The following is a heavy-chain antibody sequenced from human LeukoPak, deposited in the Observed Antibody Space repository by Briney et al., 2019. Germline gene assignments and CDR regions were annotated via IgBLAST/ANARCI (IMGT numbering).Heavy chain of an antibody. CDR2: ISGSGGST. CDR3: AKDLRRSWRNFDY. J-gene: IGHJ4*02. V-gene: IGHV3-23*01. D-gene: IGHD5-24*01. CDR1: GFTFSSYA. Sequence: PGGSLRLSCAASGFTFSSYAMNWVRQAPGNGLEWVSAISGSGGSTYYADSVKGRFTISRDNSKNTLFLQMNSLRAEDTAVYYCAKDLRRSWRNFDYWGQGTLVTVSS.